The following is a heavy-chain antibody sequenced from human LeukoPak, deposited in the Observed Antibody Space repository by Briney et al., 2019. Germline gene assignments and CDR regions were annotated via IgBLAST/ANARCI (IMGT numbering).Heavy chain of an antibody. J-gene: IGHJ4*02. D-gene: IGHD2-15*01. Sequence: PGGSLRLSCAASGFTFSSYAMSWVRQAPGNGLEWVSAISGSGGSTYYADSVKGRFTISRDNSKNTLYLQMNSLRAEDTAVYYCAKDIVVVVAATPLYWGQGTLVTVSS. CDR2: ISGSGGST. V-gene: IGHV3-23*01. CDR3: AKDIVVVVAATPLY. CDR1: GFTFSSYA.